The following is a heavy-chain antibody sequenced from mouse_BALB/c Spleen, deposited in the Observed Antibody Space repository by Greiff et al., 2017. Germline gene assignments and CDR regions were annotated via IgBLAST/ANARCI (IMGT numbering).Heavy chain of an antibody. CDR3: ARGDGSSPWFAY. V-gene: IGHV1-9*01. D-gene: IGHD1-1*01. Sequence: QVQLQQSGAEPMKPGASVKISCKATGYTFSSYWIEWVKQRPGHGLEWIGEILPGSGSTNYNEKFKGKATFTADTSSNTAYMQLSSLTSEDSAVYYCARGDGSSPWFAYWGQGTLVTVSA. CDR2: ILPGSGST. CDR1: GYTFSSYW. J-gene: IGHJ3*01.